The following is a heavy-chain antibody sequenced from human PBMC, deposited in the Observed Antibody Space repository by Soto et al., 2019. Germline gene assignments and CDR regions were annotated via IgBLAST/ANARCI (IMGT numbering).Heavy chain of an antibody. D-gene: IGHD3-22*01. CDR3: AKVFYYYDSSGYYYFDY. V-gene: IGHV3-23*01. CDR2: ISGSGSTI. Sequence: GALRLSCAASGFTFSSYAVSWVRQAPGKGPEWISSISGSGSTIYYADSVKGRFTISRDNSKNTLYLQMSSLRAEDTAVYYCAKVFYYYDSSGYYYFDYWGQGTLVTVSS. J-gene: IGHJ4*02. CDR1: GFTFSSYA.